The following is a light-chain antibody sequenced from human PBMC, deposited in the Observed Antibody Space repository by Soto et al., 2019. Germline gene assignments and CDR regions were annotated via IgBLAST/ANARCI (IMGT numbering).Light chain of an antibody. CDR3: QQSYSTTWT. V-gene: IGKV1-39*01. J-gene: IGKJ1*01. CDR1: QGITSY. Sequence: DIQLTQSPSSLSASVGDRVTITCRVSQGITSYLNWYRQKPGKVPKFLIYSASSLQSGVPSRFSGSGSETDFTLTISSLQPEDFATYSCQQSYSTTWTFGQGTKVDIK. CDR2: SAS.